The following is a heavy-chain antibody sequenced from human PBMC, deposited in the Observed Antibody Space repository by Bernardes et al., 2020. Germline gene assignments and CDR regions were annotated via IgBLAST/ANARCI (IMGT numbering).Heavy chain of an antibody. CDR2: ISSSSSYI. CDR3: ASPPITMVRGAVPTPRYMDV. CDR1: GFTFSSYS. V-gene: IGHV3-21*01. J-gene: IGHJ6*03. D-gene: IGHD3-10*01. Sequence: GSLRLSCAASGFTFSSYSMNWVRQAPGKGLEWVSSISSSSSYIYYADSVKGRFTISRDNAKNSLYLQMNSLRAEDTAVYYCASPPITMVRGAVPTPRYMDVWGKGTTVTVSS.